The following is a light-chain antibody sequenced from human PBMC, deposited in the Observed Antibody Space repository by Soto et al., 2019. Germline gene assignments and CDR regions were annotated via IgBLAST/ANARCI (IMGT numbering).Light chain of an antibody. CDR1: QSSSSL. CDR3: QQYNSYPRT. Sequence: DLQMTQSPSTLSASVGARATITCRAIQSSSSLLAWYQQKPEKAPKLLIYDASSVESGVTSRFSGSGSGTEFTLTISSLQPDDFATYYCQQYNSYPRTFGQGTKVDIK. V-gene: IGKV1-5*01. J-gene: IGKJ1*01. CDR2: DAS.